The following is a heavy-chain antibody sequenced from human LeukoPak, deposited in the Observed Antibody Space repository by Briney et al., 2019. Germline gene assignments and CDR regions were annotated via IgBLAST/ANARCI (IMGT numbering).Heavy chain of an antibody. Sequence: GGSLRLSCAASGFTFSSYSMNWVRQAPGKGLEWVSSISSSSSYIYYADSVKGRFTISRDNAKNSLYLQMNSLRAEDTAVYYCARDGPYDFWSGYYSAYTWFDPWGQGTLVTVSS. CDR2: ISSSSSYI. CDR3: ARDGPYDFWSGYYSAYTWFDP. V-gene: IGHV3-21*01. J-gene: IGHJ5*02. D-gene: IGHD3-3*01. CDR1: GFTFSSYS.